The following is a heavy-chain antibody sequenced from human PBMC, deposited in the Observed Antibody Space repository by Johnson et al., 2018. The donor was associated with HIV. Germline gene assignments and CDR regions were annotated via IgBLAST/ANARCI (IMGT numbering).Heavy chain of an antibody. J-gene: IGHJ3*02. Sequence: EWVSGIIWNGGRTGYADSVKGRFTISRDNAKKSLYLQMNSLRVEDTALYYCARSRDDFWSGYRNAFDIWGQGTMVTVSS. D-gene: IGHD3-3*01. V-gene: IGHV3-20*03. CDR3: ARSRDDFWSGYRNAFDI. CDR2: IIWNGGRT.